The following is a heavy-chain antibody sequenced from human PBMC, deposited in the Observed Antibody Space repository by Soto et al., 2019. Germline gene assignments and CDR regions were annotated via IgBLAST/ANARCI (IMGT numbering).Heavy chain of an antibody. J-gene: IGHJ6*03. CDR1: SGSISSSNW. D-gene: IGHD6-13*01. CDR2: IYHSGST. CDR3: ARYIQAAAGTGYYYYYYMDV. V-gene: IGHV4-4*02. Sequence: SETLSLTCAVSSGSISSSNWWSWVRQPPGKGLEWIGEIYHSGSTNYNPSLKSRVTISVDKSKNQFSLKLSSVTAADTAVYYCARYIQAAAGTGYYYYYYMDVWGKGTTVTVSS.